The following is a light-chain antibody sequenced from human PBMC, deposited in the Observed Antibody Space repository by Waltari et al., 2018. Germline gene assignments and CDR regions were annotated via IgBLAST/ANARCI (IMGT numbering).Light chain of an antibody. V-gene: IGLV1-47*01. CDR3: FVWDDSLSGLWV. CDR1: NSNIGTNH. J-gene: IGLJ3*02. Sequence: QSVLTQSPSTSGTPGQRVTISCSGSNSNIGTNHVYWSQQVPGTAPKLLIYRSVLRPSGVPVRFSGSRSSTSASLAISGLRSEVEAHYYCFVWDDSLSGLWVFGAGTKLTVL. CDR2: RSV.